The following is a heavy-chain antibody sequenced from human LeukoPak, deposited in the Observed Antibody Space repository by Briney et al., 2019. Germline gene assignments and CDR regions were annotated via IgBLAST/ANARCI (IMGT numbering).Heavy chain of an antibody. Sequence: GGSLRLSCAASGFTFSTYTMNWVRQAPGKGLEWVSSISSSSSYIYYADSVKGRLTISRDNAKNSLYLQMNSLRAEDTALYYCARDRDGYNFPWYFDLWGRGTLVTVSS. CDR3: ARDRDGYNFPWYFDL. V-gene: IGHV3-21*01. D-gene: IGHD5-24*01. CDR1: GFTFSTYT. J-gene: IGHJ2*01. CDR2: ISSSSSYI.